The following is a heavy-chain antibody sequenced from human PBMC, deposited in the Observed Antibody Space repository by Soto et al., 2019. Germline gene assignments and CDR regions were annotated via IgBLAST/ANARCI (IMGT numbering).Heavy chain of an antibody. V-gene: IGHV2-5*02. CDR1: GFSLSSTRMA. CDR2: IYWDDDK. J-gene: IGHJ4*02. Sequence: QITLKESGPTLVKPTQTLTLTCTFSGFSLSSTRMAVGWIRQPPGKAMEWLALIYWDDDKRDSTFLKSRLTNTKDTSKNQVVLTMSNMDPVDTARYYCAHIVVAGLGYYFDYWGQGTLVTVSS. D-gene: IGHD6-19*01. CDR3: AHIVVAGLGYYFDY.